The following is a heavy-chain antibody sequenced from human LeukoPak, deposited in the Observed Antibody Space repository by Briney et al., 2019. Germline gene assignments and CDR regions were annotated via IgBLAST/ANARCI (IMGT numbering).Heavy chain of an antibody. CDR1: GFTFSSYG. Sequence: GGSLRLPCAASGFTFSSYGMSWVRQAPGKGLEWVSGISGGGGTTHYADSVKGRFIISRDNSKNTLYLQMNSLRAEDTAVYYCARDLSLIALTDWGQGTLVTVSS. D-gene: IGHD3-22*01. V-gene: IGHV3-23*01. CDR3: ARDLSLIALTD. CDR2: ISGGGGTT. J-gene: IGHJ4*02.